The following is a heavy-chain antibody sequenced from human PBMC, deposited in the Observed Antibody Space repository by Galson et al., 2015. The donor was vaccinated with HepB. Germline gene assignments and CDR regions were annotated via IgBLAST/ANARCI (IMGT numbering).Heavy chain of an antibody. CDR3: AKELRVGTWTSLDY. CDR1: GFTFHEYS. V-gene: IGHV3-43*01. Sequence: SLRLSCAASGFTFHEYSMQWVRQTPGKLLEWVSLINRVGDLAYYADSVQGRFTISRDNSKNSLYLQMDSLRTEDTAIYFCAKELRVGTWTSLDYWGQGTQVTVSS. J-gene: IGHJ4*02. D-gene: IGHD3/OR15-3a*01. CDR2: INRVGDLA.